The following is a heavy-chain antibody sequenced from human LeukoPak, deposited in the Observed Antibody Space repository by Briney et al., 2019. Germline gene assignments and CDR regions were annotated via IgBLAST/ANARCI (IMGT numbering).Heavy chain of an antibody. J-gene: IGHJ4*02. CDR2: IYHSGST. CDR1: GYSISSGYY. D-gene: IGHD1-26*01. Sequence: SETLSLTCTVSGYSISSGYYWGWIRQPPGKGLEWIGSIYHSGSTYYNPSLKSRVTISVDTSKNQFSLKLSSLTAADTAVYYCARGYSGTFYAEYYFDYWGQGTLVTVSS. V-gene: IGHV4-38-2*02. CDR3: ARGYSGTFYAEYYFDY.